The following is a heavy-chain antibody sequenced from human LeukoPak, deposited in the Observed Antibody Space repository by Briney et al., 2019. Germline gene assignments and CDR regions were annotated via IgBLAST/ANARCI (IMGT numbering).Heavy chain of an antibody. J-gene: IGHJ4*02. V-gene: IGHV1-46*01. CDR3: ARGRPGSGWSFDY. Sequence: ASVKVSCKASGYTFTTHYMPWVRQAPGQGLEWMGIINPSGGTTNYAQKFQGRVTMTRDTSTTTLYMELSSLRSEDTAVYYCARGRPGSGWSFDYWGQGTLVTVSS. CDR1: GYTFTTHY. CDR2: INPSGGTT. D-gene: IGHD6-19*01.